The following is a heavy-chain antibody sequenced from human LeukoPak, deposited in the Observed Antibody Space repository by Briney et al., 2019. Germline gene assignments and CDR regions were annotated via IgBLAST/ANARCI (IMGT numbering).Heavy chain of an antibody. Sequence: GESLKISCKGSGYSFTSYWIGWVRQMPGKGLEWMGIIYPGDSDTRYSPSFQGQVTISADKSISTAYLQWSSLKASDTAMYYCAGIGYYYRSGYYGYYFDYWGQGTLVTVSS. CDR1: GYSFTSYW. CDR3: AGIGYYYRSGYYGYYFDY. D-gene: IGHD3-22*01. V-gene: IGHV5-51*01. J-gene: IGHJ4*02. CDR2: IYPGDSDT.